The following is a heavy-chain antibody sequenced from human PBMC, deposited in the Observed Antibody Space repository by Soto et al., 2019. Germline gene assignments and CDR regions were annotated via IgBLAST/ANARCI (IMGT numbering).Heavy chain of an antibody. Sequence: SVKVSCKASGVTFSSETLGWVRQAPGQGLEWVGGIIPLFGTASYAQKFQGRVTITADESTSTVYMELSSLRSDDTAVYFCATELGENPASPFDAWGQGTLVTVSS. CDR3: ATELGENPASPFDA. D-gene: IGHD3-10*01. CDR1: GVTFSSET. V-gene: IGHV1-69*13. J-gene: IGHJ4*02. CDR2: IIPLFGTA.